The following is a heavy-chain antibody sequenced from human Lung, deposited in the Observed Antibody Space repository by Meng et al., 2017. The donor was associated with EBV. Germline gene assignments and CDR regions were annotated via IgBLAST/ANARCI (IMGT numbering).Heavy chain of an antibody. J-gene: IGHJ4*02. CDR2: INDSGST. CDR1: GGSFSGSFSGYY. Sequence: QVQLQQWGAGLLKPSETLPLTCAVYGGSFSGSFSGYYWSWIRQAPGKGLEWIGEINDSGSTDYNPSLKSRLTISVDRSKSQFSLELSSVTAADTAVYYCARSTFNYWGQGTLVTVSS. V-gene: IGHV4-34*01. D-gene: IGHD1-26*01. CDR3: ARSTFNY.